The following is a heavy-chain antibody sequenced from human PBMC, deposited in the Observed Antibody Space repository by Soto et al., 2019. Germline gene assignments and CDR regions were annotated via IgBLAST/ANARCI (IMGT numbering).Heavy chain of an antibody. V-gene: IGHV4-30-4*01. J-gene: IGHJ4*02. CDR2: ISYSGST. CDR3: ARFTTVVTPGNFDY. CDR1: GGSISSGVYY. D-gene: IGHD4-17*01. Sequence: VQLQESGPGLVKPSQTLSLTCTVSGGSISSGVYYWSWIRQPPGKGLEWIGYISYSGSTYYTRSIKRRVTRAVDTSKNQFSLKLSSVTAAETALYYCARFTTVVTPGNFDYWGQGTLVPVSS.